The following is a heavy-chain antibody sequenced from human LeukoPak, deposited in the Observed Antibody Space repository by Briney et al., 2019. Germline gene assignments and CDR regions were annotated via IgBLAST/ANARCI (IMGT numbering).Heavy chain of an antibody. CDR3: ARASVVVVPAAPGNY. V-gene: IGHV3-30*03. Sequence: GSLRLSCAASGFTFSSYGMHWVRQAPGKGLEGVAVISYDGSNKYYADSVKGRFTISRDNSKNTLYLQMNSLRAEDTAVYYCARASVVVVPAAPGNYWGQGTLVTVSS. CDR1: GFTFSSYG. J-gene: IGHJ4*02. D-gene: IGHD2-2*01. CDR2: ISYDGSNK.